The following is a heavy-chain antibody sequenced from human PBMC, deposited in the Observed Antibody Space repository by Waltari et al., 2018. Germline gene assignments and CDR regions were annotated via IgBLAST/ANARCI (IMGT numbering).Heavy chain of an antibody. V-gene: IGHV3-23*01. J-gene: IGHJ4*02. CDR2: ISGSSVDT. CDR1: GFSFSDNP. CDR3: AKDWAMVRGVIRWVSHFDY. Sequence: EVQLLESGGGLVQPGGSLRLSCEASGFSFSDNPVNWVRQAPGKGLDWVSAISGSSVDTYYADSVKGRFIISRDNSKNTLYLQMNNLRAEDTAIYYCAKDWAMVRGVIRWVSHFDYWGQGSLVTVSS. D-gene: IGHD3-10*01.